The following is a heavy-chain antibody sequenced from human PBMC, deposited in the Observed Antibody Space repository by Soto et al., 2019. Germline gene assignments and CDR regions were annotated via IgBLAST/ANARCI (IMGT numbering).Heavy chain of an antibody. D-gene: IGHD5-18*01. Sequence: SVKVSCKASGGTFSSYAISWVRQAPGQGLEWMGGIIPIFGTANYAQKFQGRVTITADKSTSTAYMELSSLRSEDTAVYYCASRIIQLWLEGYYYGMDVWGQGTTATVSS. CDR3: ASRIIQLWLEGYYYGMDV. J-gene: IGHJ6*02. CDR1: GGTFSSYA. V-gene: IGHV1-69*06. CDR2: IIPIFGTA.